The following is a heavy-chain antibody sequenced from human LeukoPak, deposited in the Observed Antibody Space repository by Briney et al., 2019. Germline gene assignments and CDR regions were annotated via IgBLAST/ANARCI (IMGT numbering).Heavy chain of an antibody. V-gene: IGHV5-51*01. CDR3: ARGGGTDLRFLEWLLSNDAFDI. J-gene: IGHJ3*02. Sequence: GESLKISCKGSGYSFTSYWIGWVRQMPGKGLEWMGIIYPGDSDTRYSPSFQGQVTISADKSISTAYLQWSSLKASGTAMYYCARGGGTDLRFLEWLLSNDAFDIWGQGTMVIVSS. CDR2: IYPGDSDT. CDR1: GYSFTSYW. D-gene: IGHD3-3*01.